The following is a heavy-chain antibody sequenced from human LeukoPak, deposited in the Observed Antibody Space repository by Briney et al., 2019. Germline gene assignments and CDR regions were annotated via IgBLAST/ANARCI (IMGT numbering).Heavy chain of an antibody. CDR1: GFTFDDYG. J-gene: IGHJ6*03. Sequence: GGSLRLSCAASGFTFDDYGMSWVRQAPGKGLEWVSGINWNGGSTGYADSVKGRFTISRDNAKNSLYLQMNSLRAEDTAVYYCAKGRKYYYYYYMDVWGKGTTVTVSS. CDR3: AKGRKYYYYYYMDV. CDR2: INWNGGST. V-gene: IGHV3-20*04.